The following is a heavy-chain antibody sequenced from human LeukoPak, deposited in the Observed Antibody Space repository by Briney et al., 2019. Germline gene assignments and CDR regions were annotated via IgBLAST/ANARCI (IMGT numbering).Heavy chain of an antibody. J-gene: IGHJ4*02. V-gene: IGHV1-2*02. CDR3: ARELELRGGADY. CDR1: GYTFTGYY. CDR2: INPNSGGT. D-gene: IGHD1-7*01. Sequence: ASVKVSCKASGYTFTGYYMHWVRQAPGQGLEWMGWINPNSGGTNYAQKFQGRVTMTRDTSISTAYMELSRLRSDDTAVYYCARELELRGGADYWGQGTLVTVSS.